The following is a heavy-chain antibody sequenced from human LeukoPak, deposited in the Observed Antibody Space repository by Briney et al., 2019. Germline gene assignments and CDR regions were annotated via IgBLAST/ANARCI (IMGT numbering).Heavy chain of an antibody. CDR3: VRLRRNSDSSGYHYYYDY. CDR2: ITPSSSYI. J-gene: IGHJ4*02. Sequence: GGSLRLSCAASGFTFSYHSINWVRQAPGKGLEWVSSITPSSSYIYYADSVKGRFTISRDNAKNSLYLQMNSLRAEDTAVYYCVRLRRNSDSSGYHYYYDYWGQGTLVTVSS. D-gene: IGHD3-22*01. V-gene: IGHV3-21*01. CDR1: GFTFSYHS.